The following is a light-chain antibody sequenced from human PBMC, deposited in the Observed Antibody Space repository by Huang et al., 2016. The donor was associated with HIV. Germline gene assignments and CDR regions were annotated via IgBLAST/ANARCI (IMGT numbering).Light chain of an antibody. CDR2: GAS. CDR3: QQTYTFPA. CDR1: QTITTY. J-gene: IGKJ1*01. Sequence: DIQLTQSPSSLSASVGDRVTITCLASQTITTYLNWYQQKTGKAPHLLIYGASNLQSGVPSRFSGSGSGTDFTLIISGLQPEDFATYYCQQTYTFPAFGRGTKVEIK. V-gene: IGKV1-39*01.